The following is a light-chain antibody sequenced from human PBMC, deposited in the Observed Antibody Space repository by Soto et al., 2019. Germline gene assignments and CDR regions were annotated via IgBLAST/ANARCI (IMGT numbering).Light chain of an antibody. CDR3: FLSYRAFGLF. CDR1: TGTVTSGHF. V-gene: IGLV7-46*01. J-gene: IGLJ2*01. CDR2: DTT. Sequence: QAVVTQEPSLTVSPGGTVTLTCASDTGTVTSGHFPYWFQQKPGQAPRTLIYDTTNRHSWTPARFSGSLLGGKAALTLSGAQLEDGAEYFCFLSYRAFGLFFGGGTKLPVL.